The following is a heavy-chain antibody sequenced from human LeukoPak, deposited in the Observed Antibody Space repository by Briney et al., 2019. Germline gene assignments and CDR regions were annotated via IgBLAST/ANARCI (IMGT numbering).Heavy chain of an antibody. CDR1: GGSICSYY. D-gene: IGHD4-17*01. CDR2: IYYSGST. Sequence: SETLSLTCIVSGGSICSYYWSWIRQPPGTGLEWIGYIYYSGSTNYNPSPKSRVTISVDTSKNQFSLKLSSVTAADTAVYYCARYISRDYGVGAFDIWGEGTMVTVSS. J-gene: IGHJ3*02. CDR3: ARYISRDYGVGAFDI. V-gene: IGHV4-59*01.